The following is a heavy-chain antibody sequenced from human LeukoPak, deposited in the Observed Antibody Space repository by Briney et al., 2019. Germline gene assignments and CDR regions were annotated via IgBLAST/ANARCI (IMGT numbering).Heavy chain of an antibody. V-gene: IGHV3-30-3*01. D-gene: IGHD6-19*01. CDR1: GFTFSSYA. J-gene: IGHJ6*02. CDR3: ARARIAVAGTGYCYGMDV. Sequence: GGPLRLSCADSGFTFSSYAMHWVRRAPGKGLEWVAVISYDGSYKYYADSVKGRFTISRDNSKSTLYLQMNSLRAEDTAVYYCARARIAVAGTGYCYGMDVWGQGTTVTVSS. CDR2: ISYDGSYK.